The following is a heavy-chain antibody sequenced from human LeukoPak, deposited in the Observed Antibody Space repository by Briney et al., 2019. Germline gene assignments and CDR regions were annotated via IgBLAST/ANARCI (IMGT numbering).Heavy chain of an antibody. CDR2: SYSGGST. D-gene: IGHD3-22*01. CDR3: ARDYFDGSAFYSYFDL. J-gene: IGHJ2*01. CDR1: GFAVSSSY. V-gene: IGHV3-66*01. Sequence: GGSLRLSCAASGFAVSSSYMSWVRQAPGEGLELVSLSYSGGSTYYAGSVKGRFTISRDDSKNTLYLQMKSLRAEDTAVYYCARDYFDGSAFYSYFDLWGRGTLLTVSS.